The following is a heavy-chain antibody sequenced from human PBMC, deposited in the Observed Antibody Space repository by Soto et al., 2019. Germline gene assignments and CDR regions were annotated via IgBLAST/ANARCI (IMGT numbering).Heavy chain of an antibody. CDR3: ERDKDRVSAKTVPYFDY. CDR2: ISANNGDT. V-gene: IGHV1-18*04. Sequence: ASVKVCCKTSGCTFTTYGIGWVRQAPGQGLECMGWISANNGDTNYAQKFQDRVTMTTDTSTNTAYMELRSLRSDDTAVYYCERDKDRVSAKTVPYFDYWGQGTLVTVSS. CDR1: GCTFTTYG. J-gene: IGHJ4*02. D-gene: IGHD2-8*01.